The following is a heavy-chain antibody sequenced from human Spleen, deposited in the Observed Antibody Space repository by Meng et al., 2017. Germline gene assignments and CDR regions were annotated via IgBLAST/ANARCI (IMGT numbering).Heavy chain of an antibody. V-gene: IGHV1-2*06. CDR2: LNPSRGGT. D-gene: IGHD6-13*01. CDR1: GYTFTGYY. Sequence: ASVKVSCKASGYTFTGYYMHWVRQAPGRGLEWMGRLNPSRGGTNYAQQFQDRVTMTRDTSISTAYMELSRLKSGDTAVYYCAREGPAAEPYFDYWGQGTLVTVSS. J-gene: IGHJ4*02. CDR3: AREGPAAEPYFDY.